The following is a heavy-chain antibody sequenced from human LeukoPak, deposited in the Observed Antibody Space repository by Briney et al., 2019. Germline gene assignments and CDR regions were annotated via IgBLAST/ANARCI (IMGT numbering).Heavy chain of an antibody. CDR3: AKDQKNYYDNTGLDY. CDR2: ISGSGGSAVST. Sequence: GGSLRLSCAASGFTFSSYAMSWVRQAPGKGLEWVSAISGSGGSAVSTYYADSVKGRFTISRDNSKNTLYLQMNSLRAEDTAVYYCAKDQKNYYDNTGLDYWGQGTLVTVSS. CDR1: GFTFSSYA. J-gene: IGHJ4*02. V-gene: IGHV3-23*01. D-gene: IGHD3-22*01.